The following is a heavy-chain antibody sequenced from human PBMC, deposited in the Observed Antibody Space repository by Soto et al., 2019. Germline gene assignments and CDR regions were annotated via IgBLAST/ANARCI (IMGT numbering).Heavy chain of an antibody. CDR2: IYYGGLT. CDR1: GDSISTEGYY. CDR3: ARSRSYYVEDFQK. J-gene: IGHJ1*01. V-gene: IGHV4-31*03. D-gene: IGHD1-26*01. Sequence: SETLSLTCSVSGDSISTEGYYWSWIRRHPGKGLEWIGYIYYGGLTSYNPSLKSRVTISRATSKNQFYLKLSSVTAADTAVYYCARSRSYYVEDFQKWGQGTLVTVSS.